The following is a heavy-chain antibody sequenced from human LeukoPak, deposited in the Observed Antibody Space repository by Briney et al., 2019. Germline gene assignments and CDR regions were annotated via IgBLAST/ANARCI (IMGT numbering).Heavy chain of an antibody. D-gene: IGHD1-1*01. CDR1: GFTFSSYA. CDR2: ISGSGGST. J-gene: IGHJ5*02. V-gene: IGHV3-23*01. Sequence: GGSLRLSCAASGFTFSSYAMSWVRQAPGKGLEWVSAISGSGGSTYYADSVKGRFTISRDNSKNTLYLQMNSLRAEDTAVYYCAKDPLLGTASYNWFDRWGQGTLVTVSS. CDR3: AKDPLLGTASYNWFDR.